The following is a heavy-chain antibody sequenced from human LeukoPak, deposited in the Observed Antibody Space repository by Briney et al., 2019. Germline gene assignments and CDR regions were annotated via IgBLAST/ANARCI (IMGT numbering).Heavy chain of an antibody. D-gene: IGHD6-13*01. J-gene: IGHJ4*02. CDR1: GGSISSYY. CDR3: ARSLYSSSWYEGVAFDY. V-gene: IGHV4-59*01. CDR2: IYYSGST. Sequence: PSETLSLPCTVSGGSISSYYWSWIRQPPGKGLEWIGYIYYSGSTNYNPSLKSRVTISVDTSKNQFSLKLSSVTAADTAVYYCARSLYSSSWYEGVAFDYWGQGTLVTVSS.